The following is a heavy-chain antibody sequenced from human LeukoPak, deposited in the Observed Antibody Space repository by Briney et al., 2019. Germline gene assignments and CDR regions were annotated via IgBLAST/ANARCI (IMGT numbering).Heavy chain of an antibody. V-gene: IGHV3-21*01. J-gene: IGHJ4*02. CDR2: ISSSSSYI. Sequence: GGSLRLSCAASGFTFSSYSMNWVRQAPGKGLEWVSSISSSSSYIYYADSVKGRFTISRDNAKNPLYLQMNSLRAEDTAVYYCARDRGRGYYDILTGYSPNFDYWGQGTLVTVSS. CDR1: GFTFSSYS. D-gene: IGHD3-9*01. CDR3: ARDRGRGYYDILTGYSPNFDY.